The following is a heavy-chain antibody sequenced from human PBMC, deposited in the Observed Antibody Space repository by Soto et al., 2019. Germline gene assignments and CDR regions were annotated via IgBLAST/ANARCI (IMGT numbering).Heavy chain of an antibody. CDR2: IGIDGGAK. Sequence: QVKLVDSGGGVVQPGTSLTLSCAGSGFSFTNHGMHWVRQAPGEALEWVAVIGIDGGAKFYADSVKGRFTLSRDNTRNMLYMQMDSLRPDDTAIYYCAREHSFDNLFFDYWGRGTLVTVSS. CDR1: GFSFTNHG. CDR3: AREHSFDNLFFDY. V-gene: IGHV3-30*03. J-gene: IGHJ4*02. D-gene: IGHD3-10*01.